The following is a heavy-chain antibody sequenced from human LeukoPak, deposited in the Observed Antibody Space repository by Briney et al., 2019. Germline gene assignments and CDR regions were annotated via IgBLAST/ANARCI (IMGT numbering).Heavy chain of an antibody. J-gene: IGHJ3*02. CDR3: ARLITGTTTAFDI. V-gene: IGHV4-4*07. D-gene: IGHD1-7*01. CDR1: GGSISGYY. Sequence: SETLSLACSVSGGSISGYYWTWIRQPAGKGLEWIGRVYTSGSTHYNPSLKTRLTMSVDTSKNQFSLKLSSVTAADTAVYYCARLITGTTTAFDIWGQGTMVTVSS. CDR2: VYTSGST.